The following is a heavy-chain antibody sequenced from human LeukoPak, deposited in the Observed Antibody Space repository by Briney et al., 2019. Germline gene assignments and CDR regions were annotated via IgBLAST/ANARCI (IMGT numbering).Heavy chain of an antibody. CDR3: TYSTVVTEFDY. D-gene: IGHD4-23*01. J-gene: IGHJ4*02. CDR1: GYSISSGYY. CDR2: IYYSGST. V-gene: IGHV4-38-2*02. Sequence: PSETLSLTCTVSGYSISSGYYWGWIRQPPGKGLEWIGSIYYSGSTYYNPSLKSRVTISVDTSKNQFSLKLSSVTAADTAAYYCTYSTVVTEFDYWGQGTLVTVSS.